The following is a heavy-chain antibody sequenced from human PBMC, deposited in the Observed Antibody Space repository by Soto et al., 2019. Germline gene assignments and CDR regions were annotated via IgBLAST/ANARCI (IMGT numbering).Heavy chain of an antibody. V-gene: IGHV4-31*02. CDR1: GGSIGSRDYY. D-gene: IGHD3-10*01. CDR3: ARDKGGAALKGSGMDV. CDR2: IYYNGNT. Sequence: QVQVQESGPGLVKPSQTLSLKCSVSGGSIGSRDYYWSWIRQHPEKGLEWIGSIYYNGNTDYNPSLXGRPXMXLATSMNEFSLKLTSVTAADTAVYYCARDKGGAALKGSGMDVWGQGTTVTVS. J-gene: IGHJ6*02.